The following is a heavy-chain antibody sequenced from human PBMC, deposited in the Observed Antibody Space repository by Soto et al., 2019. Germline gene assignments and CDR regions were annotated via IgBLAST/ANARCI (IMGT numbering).Heavy chain of an antibody. CDR1: GYTFTSYG. J-gene: IGHJ5*01. CDR2: ISAYNGNT. Sequence: QVQLVQSGAEVKKPGASVKVSCKASGYTFTSYGITWVRQAPGQGLEWMGWISAYNGNTNYAQKLQGRVTMTTDTPSSTPYVEPRILRFEDPAVYYCARHPTPFHSWDQGPRATVSP. V-gene: IGHV1-18*01. CDR3: ARHPTPFHS.